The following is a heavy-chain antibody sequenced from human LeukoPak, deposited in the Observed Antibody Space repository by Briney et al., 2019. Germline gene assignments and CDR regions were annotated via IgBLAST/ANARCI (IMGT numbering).Heavy chain of an antibody. CDR2: ISTYNGNT. Sequence: ASVKVSCKASGYTFNSFSINWVRQAPGQGLEWMGWISTYNGNTNHSQKLQGRVTMTTDTSTSTAYMELSSLRSEDTAVYYCARDGEYSSSSGQYFQHWGQGTLVTVSS. J-gene: IGHJ1*01. CDR1: GYTFNSFS. V-gene: IGHV1-18*01. D-gene: IGHD6-6*01. CDR3: ARDGEYSSSSGQYFQH.